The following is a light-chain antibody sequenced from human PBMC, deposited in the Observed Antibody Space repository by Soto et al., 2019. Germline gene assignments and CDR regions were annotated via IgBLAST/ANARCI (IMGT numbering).Light chain of an antibody. Sequence: EIVLTQSPATLSLSPGERATLSCRASQSVSSYLAWYQQKPGQAPRLLIYDASNRATGIPARFSGSGSATDFTLTISSLEPEDFAVYYCQQRSNWPGTFGPGTKVDIK. CDR2: DAS. CDR3: QQRSNWPGT. CDR1: QSVSSY. V-gene: IGKV3-11*01. J-gene: IGKJ3*01.